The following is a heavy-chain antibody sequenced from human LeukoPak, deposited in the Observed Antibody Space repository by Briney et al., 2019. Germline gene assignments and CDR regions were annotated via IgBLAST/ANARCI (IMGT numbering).Heavy chain of an antibody. CDR1: GFTVSSNY. Sequence: GGSLRLSCAASGFTVSSNYMSWVRQAPGKGLEWVSGIYSGGSSDYADSVKGRFTISRDNSKNTPYLQMNSLRAEDTAVYYCAIGSPMTRRFFDYWGQGTLVTVSS. CDR2: IYSGGSS. J-gene: IGHJ4*02. V-gene: IGHV3-66*01. CDR3: AIGSPMTRRFFDY. D-gene: IGHD3-22*01.